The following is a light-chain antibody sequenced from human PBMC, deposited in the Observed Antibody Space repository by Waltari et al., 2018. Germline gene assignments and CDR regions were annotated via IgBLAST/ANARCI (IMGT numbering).Light chain of an antibody. CDR2: DVS. CDR3: TSYTSSSPCV. Sequence: QSALTQPASVSGSPGQSITISCTGTSSDVGAYNYVSWYQQHPGKAPKLIIYDVSKRPSGVSSRSSGSKSGNTASLSIAGLQAEDEADYYCTSYTSSSPCVFGTGTKVTVL. V-gene: IGLV2-14*03. J-gene: IGLJ1*01. CDR1: SSDVGAYNY.